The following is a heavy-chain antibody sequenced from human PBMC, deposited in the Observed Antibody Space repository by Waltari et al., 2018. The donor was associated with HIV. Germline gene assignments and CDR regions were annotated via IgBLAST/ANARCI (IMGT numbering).Heavy chain of an antibody. Sequence: QVQLVQSGAAVKKPGSSVKVSCKASGGTFTNYAITWVRQAPGQGLEWMGGIIPVFGTTNYAQKFQGRHTIIADESTSTGYMELSSLRSEDTAVYYCARMATVVDWYFDLWGRGTLVTVSS. J-gene: IGHJ2*01. CDR2: IIPVFGTT. V-gene: IGHV1-69*01. CDR1: GGTFTNYA. CDR3: ARMATVVDWYFDL. D-gene: IGHD2-15*01.